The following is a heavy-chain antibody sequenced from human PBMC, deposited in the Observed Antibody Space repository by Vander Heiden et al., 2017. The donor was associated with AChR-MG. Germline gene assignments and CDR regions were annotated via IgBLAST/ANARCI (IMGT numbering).Heavy chain of an antibody. Sequence: EVQLVESGGGLVQPGRSLRLSCAASGFIFDDYAMHGVRQAPGKGLEWVSGIRWNSGSIGYADSVKGRFTISRDNAKNSLYLQMNSLRAEDTALYYCAKGGGLLWFGEVSRTYGMDVWGQGTTVTVSS. CDR3: AKGGGLLWFGEVSRTYGMDV. J-gene: IGHJ6*02. CDR1: GFIFDDYA. CDR2: IRWNSGSI. D-gene: IGHD3-10*01. V-gene: IGHV3-9*01.